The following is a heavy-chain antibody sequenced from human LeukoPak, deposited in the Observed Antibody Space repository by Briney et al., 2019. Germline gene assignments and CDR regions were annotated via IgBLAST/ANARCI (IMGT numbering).Heavy chain of an antibody. J-gene: IGHJ4*02. D-gene: IGHD3-22*01. CDR3: ARGTHPYYYESRGYSRGDY. V-gene: IGHV3-21*01. CDR2: ISSSSSYI. CDR1: GFTFSSYG. Sequence: GRSLRLSCAASGFTFSSYGMNWVRQAPGKGLEWVSSISSSSSYIYYADSVKGRFTISRDNAKNSLYLQMNSLRAEDTAVYYCARGTHPYYYESRGYSRGDYGGQGPLATV.